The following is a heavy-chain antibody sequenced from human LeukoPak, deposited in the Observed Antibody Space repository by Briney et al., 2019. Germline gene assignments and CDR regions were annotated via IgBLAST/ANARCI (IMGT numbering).Heavy chain of an antibody. V-gene: IGHV1-2*02. CDR2: INPYSGGT. J-gene: IGHJ5*02. CDR3: AREGCSTSNCHVIGDDKWFDP. Sequence: ASVKVSCTASGYIFTAYHMHWVRQAPGQGLEWMGWINPYSGGTKYALKFQGRVTLTTDTSISTAYMDLSRLTSDDTAVYYCAREGCSTSNCHVIGDDKWFDPWGQGTLVTVSS. D-gene: IGHD2-2*01. CDR1: GYIFTAYH.